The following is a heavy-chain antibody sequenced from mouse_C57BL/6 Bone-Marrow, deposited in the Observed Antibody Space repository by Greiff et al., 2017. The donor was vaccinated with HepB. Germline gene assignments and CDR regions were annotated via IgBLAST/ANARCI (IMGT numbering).Heavy chain of an antibody. D-gene: IGHD1-1*01. V-gene: IGHV5-16*01. Sequence: EVMLVESEGGLVQPGSSMKLSCTASGFTFSDYYMAWVRQVPEKGLEWVANINYDGSSTYYLDSLKSRFIISRDNAKNILYLQMSSLKSEDTATYYCARLYYYGSSHWYFDVWGTGTTVTVSS. CDR3: ARLYYYGSSHWYFDV. CDR2: INYDGSST. J-gene: IGHJ1*03. CDR1: GFTFSDYY.